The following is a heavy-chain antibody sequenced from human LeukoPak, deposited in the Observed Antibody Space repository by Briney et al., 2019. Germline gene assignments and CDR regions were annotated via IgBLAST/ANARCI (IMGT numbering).Heavy chain of an antibody. CDR1: GGSISSGGYS. Sequence: SQTLSLTCAVSGGSISSGGYSWSWIRQPPGKGLEWIGYIYHSGSTYYNPSLKSRVTISVDRSKNQFSLKLSSVTAADTAVYYCARHMGSGYYYYWGQGTLVTVSS. CDR3: ARHMGSGYYYY. D-gene: IGHD3-22*01. V-gene: IGHV4-30-2*01. CDR2: IYHSGST. J-gene: IGHJ4*02.